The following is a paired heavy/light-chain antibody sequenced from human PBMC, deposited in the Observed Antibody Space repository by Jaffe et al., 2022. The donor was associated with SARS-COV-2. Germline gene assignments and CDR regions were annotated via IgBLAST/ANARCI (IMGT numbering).Heavy chain of an antibody. CDR2: ITGSGGST. Sequence: EVQLLESGGDLVQPGGSLRLSCAASGFTFSSYVMSWVRQAPGKGLEWVSSITGSGGSTYYADSVKGRFTISRDNSKNTLYLQMNSLRVEDTAVYYCAKYTAGTTRCFDSWGQGTLVIVSS. V-gene: IGHV3-23*01. J-gene: IGHJ5*01. CDR3: AKYTAGTTRCFDS. D-gene: IGHD1-7*01. CDR1: GFTFSSYV.
Light chain of an antibody. V-gene: IGKV1-39*01. CDR1: QSIGNF. CDR3: QQSASTPLT. CDR2: AAS. Sequence: DIQMTQSPSSLSASVGDRVTITCRASQSIGNFLNWYQQKPGEAPKLLIYAASSFQNGVPSRFGGSGSGTDFTLTISSLQPEDFATYYCQQSASTPLTFGGGTKVEIK. J-gene: IGKJ4*01.